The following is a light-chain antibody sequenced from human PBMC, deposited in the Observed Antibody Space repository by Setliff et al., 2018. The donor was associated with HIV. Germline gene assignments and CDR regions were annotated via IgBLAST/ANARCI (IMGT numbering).Light chain of an antibody. Sequence: QSALTQPASVSGSPGQSITISCTGTSSDVGGYNFVSWYQQHPGKAPKLMIYDVSNRPSGVSNRFSGSKSGNTASLTISGLQAADEADYYCSSYTSISTVVFGGGTKVTV. V-gene: IGLV2-14*03. J-gene: IGLJ2*01. CDR2: DVS. CDR3: SSYTSISTVV. CDR1: SSDVGGYNF.